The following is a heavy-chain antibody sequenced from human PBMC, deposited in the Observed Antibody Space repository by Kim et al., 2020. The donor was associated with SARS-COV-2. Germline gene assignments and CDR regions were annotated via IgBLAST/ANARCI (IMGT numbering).Heavy chain of an antibody. Sequence: SETLSLTCTVSGGSISSSSYYWGWIRQPPGKGLEWIGSIYYSGSTYYNPSLKSRVTISVDTSKNQFSLKLSSVTAADTAVYYCAGGYCSSTSCYPEDADFDYWGQGTLVTVSS. CDR2: IYYSGST. CDR1: GGSISSSSYY. CDR3: AGGYCSSTSCYPEDADFDY. J-gene: IGHJ4*02. V-gene: IGHV4-39*01. D-gene: IGHD2-2*01.